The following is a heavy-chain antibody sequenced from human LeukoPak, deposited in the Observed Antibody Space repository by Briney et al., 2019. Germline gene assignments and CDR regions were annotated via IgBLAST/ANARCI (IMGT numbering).Heavy chain of an antibody. V-gene: IGHV1-8*03. D-gene: IGHD2-21*01. CDR3: ARDTIPFDAFDI. J-gene: IGHJ3*02. CDR2: MNPNSGNT. CDR1: GYTFTSYD. Sequence: ASVKVSCKASGYTFTSYDINWVRQATGQGLEWMGWMNPNSGNTGYAQKFQGRVTITRNTSISTAYMELSGLRSEDTAVYYCARDTIPFDAFDIWGQGTMVTVSS.